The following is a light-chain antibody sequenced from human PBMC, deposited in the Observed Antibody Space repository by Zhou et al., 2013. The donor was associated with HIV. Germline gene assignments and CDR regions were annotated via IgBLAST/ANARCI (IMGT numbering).Light chain of an antibody. J-gene: IGKJ2*03. CDR3: QQYNTYSEYS. V-gene: IGKV1-5*03. CDR2: KAS. Sequence: DIQLTQSPPSLSASVGDSVTITCRASQSIGGFLYWYQQRPGGAPKVLIYKASTLASGVPSRFSGSGSGTEFTLTISSLQPDDLATYYCQQYNTYSEYSFGQGTKLEI. CDR1: QSIGGF.